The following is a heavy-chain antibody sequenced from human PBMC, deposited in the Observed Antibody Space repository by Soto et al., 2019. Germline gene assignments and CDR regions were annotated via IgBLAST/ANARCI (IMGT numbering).Heavy chain of an antibody. CDR3: AKDGLGSCTGGTCYGSDY. Sequence: EVQLLESGGNLVQPGGSLRLSCAASGFTFSSYVMSWVRQAPGKGLEWVSTISGSGASIYDADSVKGRFTISRDNSKNTVYLQRNRLRAEDTAVDYCAKDGLGSCTGGTCYGSDYWGQGTLVTVSS. D-gene: IGHD2-15*01. J-gene: IGHJ4*02. V-gene: IGHV3-23*01. CDR2: ISGSGASI. CDR1: GFTFSSYV.